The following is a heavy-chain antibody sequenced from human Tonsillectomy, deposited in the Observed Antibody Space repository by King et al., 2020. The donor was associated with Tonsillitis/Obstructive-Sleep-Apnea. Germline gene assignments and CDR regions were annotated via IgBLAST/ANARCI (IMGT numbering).Heavy chain of an antibody. J-gene: IGHJ6*02. Sequence: EQLVQSGAEVKKPGASVKVSCASSGYTFTAYYMYWVRQAPGQGLEWMGWINPNSGDTKYPQKFQGRVTLTRDTSISTAYMQMSGLRSDDTAVYFCARGDIIVVPAAIPYTTGVDVWGQGTTVIVSS. CDR2: INPNSGDT. D-gene: IGHD2-2*01. V-gene: IGHV1-2*02. CDR3: ARGDIIVVPAAIPYTTGVDV. CDR1: GYTFTAYY.